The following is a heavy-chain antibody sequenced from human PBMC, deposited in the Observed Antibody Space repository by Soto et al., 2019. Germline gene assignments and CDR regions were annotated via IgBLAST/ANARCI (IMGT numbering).Heavy chain of an antibody. V-gene: IGHV3-74*01. CDR2: IYFDGITT. J-gene: IGHJ4*02. CDR1: GFTFNTHW. CDR3: ARGGAMGVDY. D-gene: IGHD3-16*01. Sequence: GGSLRLSCTASGFTFNTHWMHWVRQAPGKGLVWVSRIYFDGITTNYADSVKGRLTVSRDNAKDTVYLHVNTLRDEDTAVYYCARGGAMGVDYWGQGTLVTVSS.